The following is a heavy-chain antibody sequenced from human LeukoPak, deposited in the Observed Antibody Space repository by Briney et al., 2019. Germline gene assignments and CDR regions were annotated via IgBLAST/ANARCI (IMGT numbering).Heavy chain of an antibody. CDR2: SNHSGST. CDR3: ARTWIQLEFDY. CDR1: GGSFSGYY. Sequence: SETLSLTCAVYGGSFSGYYWSWIRQPPGKGLEWIGESNHSGSTNYNPLLKSRVIISVDTSKKQFSLKLSSVTAADTAVYYCARTWIQLEFDYWGQGTLVTVSS. D-gene: IGHD5-18*01. V-gene: IGHV4-34*01. J-gene: IGHJ4*02.